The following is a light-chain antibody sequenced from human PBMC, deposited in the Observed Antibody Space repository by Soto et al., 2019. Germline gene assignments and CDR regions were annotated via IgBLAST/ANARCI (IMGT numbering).Light chain of an antibody. V-gene: IGKV3D-20*02. J-gene: IGKJ1*01. Sequence: EIVMTQSPATLSVSPGERATLSFSSSQSVSSSYLAWYQQKPGQAPRLLVYDASNRATGIPARFSGSGSGTDFTLTISSLEPEDFAVYYCQQRSNWPGTFGQGTKVDIK. CDR2: DAS. CDR3: QQRSNWPGT. CDR1: QSVSSSY.